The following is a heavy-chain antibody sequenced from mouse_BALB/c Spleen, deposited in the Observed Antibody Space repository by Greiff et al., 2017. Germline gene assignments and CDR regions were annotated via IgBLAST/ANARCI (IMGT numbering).Heavy chain of an antibody. CDR3: TRQEENDWYAY. V-gene: IGHV3-2*02. Sequence: VQLKESGPGLVKPSQSLSLTCTVTGYSITSDYAWNWIRQFPGNKLEWMGYISYSGSTSYNPSLKSRITITRDTSKNQFFLQLISVTTEDTATYYCTRQEENDWYAYWGQGTLVTVSA. CDR2: ISYSGST. J-gene: IGHJ3*01. CDR1: GYSITSDYA.